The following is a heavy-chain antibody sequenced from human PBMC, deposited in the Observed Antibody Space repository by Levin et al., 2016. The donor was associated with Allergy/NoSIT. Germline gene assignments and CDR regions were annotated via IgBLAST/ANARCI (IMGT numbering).Heavy chain of an antibody. CDR3: ASHYDSSGCLNY. J-gene: IGHJ4*02. CDR2: INPSGGST. V-gene: IGHV1-46*01. D-gene: IGHD3-22*01. Sequence: WVRQAPGQGLEWMGIINPSGGSTSYAQKFQGRVTMTRDTSTSTVYMELSSLRSEDTAVYYCASHYDSSGCLNYWGQGTLVTVSS.